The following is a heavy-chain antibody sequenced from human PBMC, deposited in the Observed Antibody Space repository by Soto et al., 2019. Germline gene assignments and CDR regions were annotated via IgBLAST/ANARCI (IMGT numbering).Heavy chain of an antibody. Sequence: AGGSLRLSCAASGFTFSNAWMSWVRQAPGKGLEWVGRIKSKTDGGTTDYAAPVKGRFTISRDDSKNTLYLQMNSLKTEDTAVYYCTTSSDLEWLYYFDYWGQGTLVTVS. CDR1: GFTFSNAW. V-gene: IGHV3-15*01. CDR3: TTSSDLEWLYYFDY. CDR2: IKSKTDGGTT. J-gene: IGHJ4*02. D-gene: IGHD3-3*01.